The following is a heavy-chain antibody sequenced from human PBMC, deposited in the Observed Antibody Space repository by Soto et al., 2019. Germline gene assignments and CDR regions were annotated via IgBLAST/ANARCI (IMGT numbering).Heavy chain of an antibody. CDR2: ISSSSSYT. V-gene: IGHV3-11*06. CDR3: ARDRFSSGWYPYNWFDP. Sequence: GGSLRLSCAASGFTFSDYYMSWIRQAPGKGLEWVSYISSSSSYTNYADSVKGRFTISRDNAKNSLYLQMNSLRAEDTAGYYCARDRFSSGWYPYNWFDPWGQGTLVTVSS. CDR1: GFTFSDYY. D-gene: IGHD6-19*01. J-gene: IGHJ5*02.